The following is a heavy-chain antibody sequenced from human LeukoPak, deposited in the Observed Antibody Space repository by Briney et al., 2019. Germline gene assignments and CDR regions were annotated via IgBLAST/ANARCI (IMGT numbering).Heavy chain of an antibody. V-gene: IGHV1-2*02. Sequence: GASVKVSCKASGYTFTGHYMHWVRQAPGQGLEWMGWINPNSGGTNYAQKFQGRVTMTRDTSISTAYMELSRLRSDDTAVYYCAREIQSVYYDILTGYYKSAEYFQHWGQGTLVTVSS. J-gene: IGHJ1*01. CDR1: GYTFTGHY. CDR2: INPNSGGT. D-gene: IGHD3-9*01. CDR3: AREIQSVYYDILTGYYKSAEYFQH.